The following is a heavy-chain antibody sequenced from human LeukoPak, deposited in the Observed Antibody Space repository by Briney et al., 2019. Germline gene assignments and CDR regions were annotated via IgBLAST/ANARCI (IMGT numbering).Heavy chain of an antibody. D-gene: IGHD6-19*01. J-gene: IGHJ5*02. Sequence: SETLSLTCTVSGGSISSYYWSWIRQPPGKGLEWIGYIYTSGSTNYNPSLKSRVTISVDTSKNQFSLKLSSVTAADTAVYYCARRASGYSSGWYFNWFDPWGQGTLVTVSS. CDR3: ARRASGYSSGWYFNWFDP. CDR1: GGSISSYY. CDR2: IYTSGST. V-gene: IGHV4-4*09.